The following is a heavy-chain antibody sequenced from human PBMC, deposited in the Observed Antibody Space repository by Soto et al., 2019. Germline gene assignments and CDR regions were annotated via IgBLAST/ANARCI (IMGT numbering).Heavy chain of an antibody. V-gene: IGHV3-30-3*01. CDR1: GFTFSSYA. Sequence: QVQLVESGGGVVQPGRSLRLSCAASGFTFSSYAMHWVRQAPGKGLEWVAVISYDGSNKYYADSVKDRFTISRDNYKNTRYQQKNSLTAEDKAVYYCARGEEVGARYYYYGMDVWGQGTTVTVSS. CDR2: ISYDGSNK. CDR3: ARGEEVGARYYYYGMDV. J-gene: IGHJ6*02.